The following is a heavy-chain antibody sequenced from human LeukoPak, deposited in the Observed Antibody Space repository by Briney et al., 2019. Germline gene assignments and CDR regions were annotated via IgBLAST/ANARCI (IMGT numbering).Heavy chain of an antibody. Sequence: ASVKVSCKASGGTFSSYAISWVRQAPGQGLEWMGGIIPIFGTANYAQKFQGRVTITTDESTSTAYMELSSLRSEDTAVYYCARDVGNDIPTPYYMDVWGKGTTVTVSS. V-gene: IGHV1-69*05. CDR2: IIPIFGTA. CDR1: GGTFSSYA. J-gene: IGHJ6*03. CDR3: ARDVGNDIPTPYYMDV. D-gene: IGHD3-9*01.